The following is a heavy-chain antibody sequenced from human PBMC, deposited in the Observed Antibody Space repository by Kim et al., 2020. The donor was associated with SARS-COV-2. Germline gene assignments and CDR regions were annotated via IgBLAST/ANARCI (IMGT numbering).Heavy chain of an antibody. D-gene: IGHD6-19*01. CDR3: ARAWPWRGIAVAGTNWFDP. Sequence: SETLSLTCAVYGGSFSGYYWRWIRQPPGKGLEWIGEINHSGSTNYNPSLKSRVTISVDTSKNQFSLKLSSVTAADTAVYYCARAWPWRGIAVAGTNWFDPWGQGTLVTVSS. CDR2: INHSGST. J-gene: IGHJ5*02. CDR1: GGSFSGYY. V-gene: IGHV4-34*01.